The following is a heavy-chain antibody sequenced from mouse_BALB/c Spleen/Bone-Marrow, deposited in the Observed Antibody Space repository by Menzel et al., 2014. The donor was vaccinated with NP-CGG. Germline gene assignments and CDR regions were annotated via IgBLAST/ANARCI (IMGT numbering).Heavy chain of an antibody. V-gene: IGHV1-4*02. J-gene: IGHJ2*01. CDR3: AREGTYYAYFDY. D-gene: IGHD1-1*01. Sequence: QVQLKQSAAELARPGASVKMSCRASGCTFTTHTIQWVKQRPGQGLEWIGYINPSRGYTEYNQKFKDKTTLTADKSSSTAYMQLSSLTSEDSAVYYCAREGTYYAYFDYWGQGTTLTVSS. CDR2: INPSRGYT. CDR1: GCTFTTHT.